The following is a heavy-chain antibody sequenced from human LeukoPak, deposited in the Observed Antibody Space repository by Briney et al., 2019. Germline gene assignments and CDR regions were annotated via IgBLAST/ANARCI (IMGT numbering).Heavy chain of an antibody. V-gene: IGHV1-18*01. D-gene: IGHD1-26*01. CDR1: GYTFTSYG. Sequence: ASVKISCKASGYTFTSYGISWVRQAPGQGLEWMGWISAYNGNTNYAQKLQGRVTMTTDTSTSTAYMELRSLRSDDRAVYYCGRDDRRRGAPLNGGKGPLVPVS. CDR2: ISAYNGNT. CDR3: GRDDRRRGAPLN. J-gene: IGHJ4*02.